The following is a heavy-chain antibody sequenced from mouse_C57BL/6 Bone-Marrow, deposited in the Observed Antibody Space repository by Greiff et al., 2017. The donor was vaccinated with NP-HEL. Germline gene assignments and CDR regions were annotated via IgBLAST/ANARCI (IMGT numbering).Heavy chain of an antibody. CDR3: AKAPVVQGPYEGYPFDY. Sequence: VQLQQSGPVLVKPGPSVKISCKASGFTFTDYYMHWVKQSHGKSLEWIGLVYPYNGGTSYNQKFKGKATLTVDTSSSTAYMELNSLTSEDSAVYYWAKAPVVQGPYEGYPFDYWGQGTTLTVSS. D-gene: IGHD2-3*01. CDR1: GFTFTDYY. J-gene: IGHJ2*01. V-gene: IGHV1-36*01. CDR2: VYPYNGGT.